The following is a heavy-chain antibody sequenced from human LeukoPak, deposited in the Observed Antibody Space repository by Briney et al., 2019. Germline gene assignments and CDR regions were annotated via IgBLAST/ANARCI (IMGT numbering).Heavy chain of an antibody. CDR1: GGSFSGYY. CDR2: INHSGST. D-gene: IGHD3-16*02. V-gene: IGHV4-34*01. J-gene: IGHJ4*02. Sequence: SSETLSLTCAVYGGSFSGYYWSWIRQPPGKGLEWIGEINHSGSTNYNPSLKSRVTISVDTSKNQFSLKLSSVTAADTAVYYCARVEITFGGVIVSKGPFDYWGQGTPVTVSS. CDR3: ARVEITFGGVIVSKGPFDY.